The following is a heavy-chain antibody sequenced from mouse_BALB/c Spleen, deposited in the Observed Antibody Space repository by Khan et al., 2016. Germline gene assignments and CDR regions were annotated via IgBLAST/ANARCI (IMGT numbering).Heavy chain of an antibody. Sequence: EVQLVESGGGLVQPKGSLKLSCAASGFTFNTYAMNWVRQAPGKGLEWVARIRSKSNNYATYYADSVKDRFTISRDDSQSMLYLQMNNLKTEDTAMYYCVRRDWFAYWGQGTLVTVAA. CDR2: IRSKSNNYAT. CDR3: VRRDWFAY. V-gene: IGHV10-1*02. CDR1: GFTFNTYA. J-gene: IGHJ3*01.